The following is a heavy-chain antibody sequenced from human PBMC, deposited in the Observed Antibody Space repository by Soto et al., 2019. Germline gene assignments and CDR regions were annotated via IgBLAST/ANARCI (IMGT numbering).Heavy chain of an antibody. V-gene: IGHV3-23*01. CDR2: ISASASST. J-gene: IGHJ1*01. CDR3: AVRIGNHYFQP. Sequence: EVQLLESGGGLVQPGGSLRLSCAASGFTFSSYAMSWVRQAPAKGLEWVSAISASASSTFHADSVKGRFTTSRDNSKNTLYLQMNSMRAEDTAVYYCAVRIGNHYFQPWGQGTLVTVSS. CDR1: GFTFSSYA. D-gene: IGHD2-15*01.